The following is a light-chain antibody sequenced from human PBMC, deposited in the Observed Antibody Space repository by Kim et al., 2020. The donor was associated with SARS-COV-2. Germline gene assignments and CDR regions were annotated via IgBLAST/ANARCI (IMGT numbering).Light chain of an antibody. V-gene: IGLV3-19*01. CDR1: SLRSYY. Sequence: SSELTQDPAVSVALGQTVRITCQGDSLRSYYATWYQQKQGQAPILVIYGKNNRPSGIPDRFSGSSSGNTASLTITGTKAGDEADYYCNSRDSNDNVVFGG. CDR2: GKN. J-gene: IGLJ2*01. CDR3: NSRDSNDNVV.